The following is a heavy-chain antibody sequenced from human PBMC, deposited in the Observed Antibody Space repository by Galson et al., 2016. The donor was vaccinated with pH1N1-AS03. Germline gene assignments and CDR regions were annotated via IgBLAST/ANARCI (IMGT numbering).Heavy chain of an antibody. J-gene: IGHJ6*02. CDR2: IYPADSST. CDR3: ARQQDGRGSGLEWLFWYGMDV. V-gene: IGHV5-51*01. Sequence: QSGAEVTKPGESLKISCKVSGYTFSNHWIGWVRQMPGKGLEWMGIIYPADSSTTYSPSFQGQVTISADQSISTAYLQWSSLRASATAMYFCARQQDGRGSGLEWLFWYGMDVWGQGTTVIVSS. D-gene: IGHD3-3*01. CDR1: GYTFSNHW.